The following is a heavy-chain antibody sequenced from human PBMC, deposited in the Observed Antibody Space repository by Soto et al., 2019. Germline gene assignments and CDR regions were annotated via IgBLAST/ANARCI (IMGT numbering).Heavy chain of an antibody. V-gene: IGHV4-59*01. CDR2: IYYSGST. J-gene: IGHJ6*03. D-gene: IGHD3-3*01. Sequence: SETLSLTCTFSGGSISSYYWSLIRQPPGKGLEWIGYIYYSGSTNYNPSLKSRVTISVDTSKNQFSLKLSSVTAADTAVYYCARDSRFLEWLPNYYYYYMDVWGKGTTVTVSS. CDR1: GGSISSYY. CDR3: ARDSRFLEWLPNYYYYYMDV.